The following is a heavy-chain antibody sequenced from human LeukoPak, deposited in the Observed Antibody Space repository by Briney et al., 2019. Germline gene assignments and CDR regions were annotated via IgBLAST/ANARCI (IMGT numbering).Heavy chain of an antibody. V-gene: IGHV4-39*01. CDR2: IYYSRST. CDR1: GGSIRSSSYY. Sequence: SETLSLTCTVSGGSIRSSSYYWGWIRQPPGEGLEWIGIIYYSRSTYYNPSLKSRLTISVDTYKNQFSLKLSSVTATDTAVYYCARRGYCSSTSCYEYWFDPWGQGTLVTVSS. J-gene: IGHJ5*02. CDR3: ARRGYCSSTSCYEYWFDP. D-gene: IGHD2-2*01.